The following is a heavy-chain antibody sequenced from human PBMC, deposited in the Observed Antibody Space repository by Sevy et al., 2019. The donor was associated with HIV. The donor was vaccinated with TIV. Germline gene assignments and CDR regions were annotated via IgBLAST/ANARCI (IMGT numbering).Heavy chain of an antibody. CDR1: GYSFTSYW. V-gene: IGHV5-51*01. Sequence: GESLKISCKGSGYSFTSYWIGWVRQMPGKGLECMGIIYPGDSDTRYSPSFQGQVTISADKSISTAYLQWSSLKASDTAMYYCARQGDCSGGSCYSNNWFDPWGQGTLVTVSS. J-gene: IGHJ5*02. CDR3: ARQGDCSGGSCYSNNWFDP. CDR2: IYPGDSDT. D-gene: IGHD2-15*01.